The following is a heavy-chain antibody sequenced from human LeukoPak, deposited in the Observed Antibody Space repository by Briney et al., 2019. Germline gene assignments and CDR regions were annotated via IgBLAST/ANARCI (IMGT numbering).Heavy chain of an antibody. CDR3: AKGRVEQWLVLGAFDI. J-gene: IGHJ3*02. CDR2: ISGSGGTT. D-gene: IGHD6-19*01. CDR1: GFTFSSYA. V-gene: IGHV3-23*01. Sequence: GGSLRLSCAASGFTFSSYAMSWVRQAPGKGLEWVSAISGSGGTTYYADSVKGRSTISRDSSKNTLYLQMNSLRAEDTAVYYCAKGRVEQWLVLGAFDIWGQGTMVTVSS.